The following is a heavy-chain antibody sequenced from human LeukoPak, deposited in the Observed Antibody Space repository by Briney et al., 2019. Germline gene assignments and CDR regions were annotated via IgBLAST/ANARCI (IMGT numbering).Heavy chain of an antibody. CDR1: GGSFSGYY. Sequence: SETLSLTCAVYGGSFSGYYWSWIRQPPGKGLEWIGEINHSGSTNYNPSLKSRVTISVDTSKNQFSLKLSSVTAADTAVYYCAGPKNSGSYFYWGHGTLVTVSS. CDR3: AGPKNSGSYFY. J-gene: IGHJ4*01. D-gene: IGHD1-26*01. V-gene: IGHV4-34*01. CDR2: INHSGST.